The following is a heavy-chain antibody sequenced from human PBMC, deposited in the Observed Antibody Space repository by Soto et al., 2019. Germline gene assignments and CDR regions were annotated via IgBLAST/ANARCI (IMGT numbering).Heavy chain of an antibody. J-gene: IGHJ5*02. CDR3: ARDVSSSGEWFDP. Sequence: SVKVSCRASGGTFSSYAISWVRQAPGQGLEWMGGIIPIFGTANYAQKFQGRVTITAEESTSTAYMELSSLRSEDTAVYYCARDVSSSGEWFDPLGQGTLVAVSS. V-gene: IGHV1-69*13. D-gene: IGHD6-19*01. CDR2: IIPIFGTA. CDR1: GGTFSSYA.